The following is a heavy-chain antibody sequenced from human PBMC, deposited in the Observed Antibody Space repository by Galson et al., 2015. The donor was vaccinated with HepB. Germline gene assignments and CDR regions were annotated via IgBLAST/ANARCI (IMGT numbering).Heavy chain of an antibody. CDR2: INSDGSST. V-gene: IGHV3-74*01. CDR3: ARDTAMDYYFDY. Sequence: SLRLSCAASGFTFSSYWMHWVRQAPGKGLVWVSRINSDGSSTSYADSVKGRFTISRDNAKNTLYLQMNSLRAEDTAVYYCARDTAMDYYFDYWGQGTLVTVSS. J-gene: IGHJ4*02. CDR1: GFTFSSYW. D-gene: IGHD5-18*01.